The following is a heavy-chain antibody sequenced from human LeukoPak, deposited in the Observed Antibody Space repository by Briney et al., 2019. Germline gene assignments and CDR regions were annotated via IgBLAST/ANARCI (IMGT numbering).Heavy chain of an antibody. Sequence: GGSLRLSCAASGFIFSDPYMSWIRQAPGKGLEWVSKITGNGDQVYYADSVRGRFTISRDNAKESLYLQMNSLRPEDTGLYYRTREMRVGGTGTSSAFDLWGQGTMVVVSS. CDR2: ITGNGDQV. CDR1: GFIFSDPY. CDR3: TREMRVGGTGTSSAFDL. V-gene: IGHV3-11*01. D-gene: IGHD1-1*01. J-gene: IGHJ3*01.